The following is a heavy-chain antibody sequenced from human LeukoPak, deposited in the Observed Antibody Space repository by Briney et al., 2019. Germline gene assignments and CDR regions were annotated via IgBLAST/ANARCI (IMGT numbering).Heavy chain of an antibody. V-gene: IGHV1-46*01. CDR3: ARVWVGATKAGYVY. CDR1: GYTFTSYY. J-gene: IGHJ4*02. D-gene: IGHD1-26*01. CDR2: ISTSGGNT. Sequence: ASVKVSCKASGYTFTSYYMHWVRQAPGQGLEWMGIISTSGGNTGYAQKFQGRIIMTRDTSTSTVYLDLSSLRSDDTAVYYCARVWVGATKAGYVYWGQGTLVTVSS.